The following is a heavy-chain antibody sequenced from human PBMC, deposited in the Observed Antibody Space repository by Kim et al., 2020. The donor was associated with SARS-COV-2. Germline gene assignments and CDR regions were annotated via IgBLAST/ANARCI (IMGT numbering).Heavy chain of an antibody. J-gene: IGHJ4*02. Sequence: NYNPSLKSRVTISVDKSKNQFSLKLSSVTAADTAVYYCARGSWYPSIFDYWGQGTLVTVSS. D-gene: IGHD6-13*01. V-gene: IGHV4-4*02. CDR3: ARGSWYPSIFDY.